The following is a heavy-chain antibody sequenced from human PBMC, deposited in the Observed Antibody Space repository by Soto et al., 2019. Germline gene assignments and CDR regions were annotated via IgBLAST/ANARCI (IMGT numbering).Heavy chain of an antibody. V-gene: IGHV6-1*01. Sequence: SQTLSLTCAISGDSVSSNSAAWNWIRQSPSRGLEWLGRTYYRSKWYNDCAVSVKSRITINPDTSKNQFSLQLNSVTPEDTAVYYCARGYCSSTSCSMFDYWGQGTLVTVSS. CDR1: GDSVSSNSAA. CDR3: ARGYCSSTSCSMFDY. CDR2: TYYRSKWYN. D-gene: IGHD2-2*01. J-gene: IGHJ4*02.